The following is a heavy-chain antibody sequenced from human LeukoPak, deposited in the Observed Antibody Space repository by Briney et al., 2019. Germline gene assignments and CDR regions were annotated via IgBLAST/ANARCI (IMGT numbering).Heavy chain of an antibody. V-gene: IGHV4-59*08. CDR1: GGSISSSY. CDR2: ISYSGST. Sequence: SETLSLTCTVSGGSISSSYWSWIRQPPGKGLEWIGYISYSGSTSYNPSLKSRVTISVDTSKNQFSLNLSSVTAADTAVYYCARSPDGSSVIDYWGQGTLVTVSS. CDR3: ARSPDGSSVIDY. D-gene: IGHD2-15*01. J-gene: IGHJ4*02.